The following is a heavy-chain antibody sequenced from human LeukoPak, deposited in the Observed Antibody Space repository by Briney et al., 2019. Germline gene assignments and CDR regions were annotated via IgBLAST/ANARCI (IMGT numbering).Heavy chain of an antibody. CDR3: ARQPGYQLPSYYMDV. CDR1: GFTFSSYS. D-gene: IGHD2-2*01. Sequence: GGSLRLSCAASGFTFSSYSMNWVRQAPGKGLEWVLSISSSSSYIYYADSVKGRFTISRDNAKNSLYLQMNSLRAEDTAVYYCARQPGYQLPSYYMDVWGKGTTVTVSS. J-gene: IGHJ6*03. V-gene: IGHV3-21*01. CDR2: ISSSSSYI.